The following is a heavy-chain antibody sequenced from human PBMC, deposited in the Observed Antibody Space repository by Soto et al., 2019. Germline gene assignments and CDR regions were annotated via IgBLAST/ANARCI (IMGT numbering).Heavy chain of an antibody. CDR2: IIPIFGIG. Sequence: QVQLVQSGAEVKKPGSSVKVSCKASGGTFNRYAISWVRQAPGQGLEWMGGIIPIFGIGNDAQRFQGRVTSTADESTGTVYMELSSLRSEDTGVYYCARSAITLFGVVSIPPHYYSEMDVWGQGTTVTVSS. CDR3: ARSAITLFGVVSIPPHYYSEMDV. J-gene: IGHJ6*02. V-gene: IGHV1-69*01. CDR1: GGTFNRYA. D-gene: IGHD3-3*01.